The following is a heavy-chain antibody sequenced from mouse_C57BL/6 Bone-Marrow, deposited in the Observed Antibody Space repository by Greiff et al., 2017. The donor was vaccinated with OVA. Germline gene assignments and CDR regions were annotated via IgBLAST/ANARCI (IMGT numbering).Heavy chain of an antibody. V-gene: IGHV1-55*01. D-gene: IGHD1-1*01. CDR1: GYTFTSYW. J-gene: IGHJ1*03. Sequence: VQLQQPGAELVKPGASVKMSCKASGYTFTSYWITWVKQRPGQGLEWIGDIYPGSGSTNYNEKFKSKATLTVDTSSSTAYMQLSSLTSEESAVYYCARRGYGSSYWYFDVWGTGTTVTVSS. CDR2: IYPGSGST. CDR3: ARRGYGSSYWYFDV.